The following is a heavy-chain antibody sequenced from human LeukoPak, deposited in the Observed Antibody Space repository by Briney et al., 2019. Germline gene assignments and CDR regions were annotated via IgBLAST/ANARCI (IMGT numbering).Heavy chain of an antibody. CDR3: ARNAGDY. V-gene: IGHV4-59*01. J-gene: IGHJ4*02. Sequence: SETLSLTCTVSGGSISSYSWSWIRQPPGKGLEWFGYIYNSGSTNYNPSLKSRVTISVDTSKNQFSLKLISVTAADTAVYYCARNAGDYWGQGTLVTVSS. CDR1: GGSISSYS. CDR2: IYNSGST.